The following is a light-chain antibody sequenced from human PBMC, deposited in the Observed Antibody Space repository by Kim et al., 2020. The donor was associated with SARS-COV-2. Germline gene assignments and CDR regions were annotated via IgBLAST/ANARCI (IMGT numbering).Light chain of an antibody. CDR2: AAS. Sequence: DIQMTQSPSSLSASVGDRVTITCRASQSISSYLNWYQQKPGKAPKLLIYAASSLQSGVPSRFSGSGSGTDFTLTISSLQPEDFATYYCKQSYSTPYSLGQGTKLDI. CDR3: KQSYSTPYS. CDR1: QSISSY. J-gene: IGKJ2*03. V-gene: IGKV1-39*01.